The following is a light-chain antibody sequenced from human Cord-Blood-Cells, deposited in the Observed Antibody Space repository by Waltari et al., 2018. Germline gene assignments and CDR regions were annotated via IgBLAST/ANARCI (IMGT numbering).Light chain of an antibody. CDR1: SSDVGSYNF. CDR3: CSYAGSSTFVV. Sequence: QSALTQPASVSGSPGQSITISCTGTSSDVGSYNFVSWYQQHSGKAPKLMIYEGSKRPSGVSNRFSGSKSGNTASLTISGLQAEDEADYYCCSYAGSSTFVVFGGGTKLTVL. V-gene: IGLV2-23*03. J-gene: IGLJ2*01. CDR2: EGS.